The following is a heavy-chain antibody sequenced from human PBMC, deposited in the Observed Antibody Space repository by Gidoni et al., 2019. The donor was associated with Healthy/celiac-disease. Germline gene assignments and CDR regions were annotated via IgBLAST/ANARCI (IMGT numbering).Heavy chain of an antibody. CDR1: GGSISSYY. CDR3: ARGSRIAAAGWFDP. CDR2: IYTSGST. Sequence: QVQLQESGPGLVKPSETLSLTCTVSGGSISSYYRSWIRQPAGKGLEWIGRIYTSGSTNYNPSLKSRVTMSVDTSKNQFSLKLSSVTAADTAVYYCARGSRIAAAGWFDPWGQGTLVTVSS. J-gene: IGHJ5*02. V-gene: IGHV4-4*07. D-gene: IGHD6-13*01.